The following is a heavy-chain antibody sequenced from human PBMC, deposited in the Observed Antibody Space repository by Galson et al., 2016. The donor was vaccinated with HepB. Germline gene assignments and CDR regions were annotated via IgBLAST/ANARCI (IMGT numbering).Heavy chain of an antibody. CDR2: IYYSGST. J-gene: IGHJ4*02. Sequence: TLSLTCTVSGGSISSGGYYWTWIRQHPGKGLEWIGYIYYSGSTYYNPSLKSRITISVDTSKNQFSLKLSSVTAADTAVYYCALLRGGGTYTTDHWGQGALVTVSP. CDR3: ALLRGGGTYTTDH. V-gene: IGHV4-30-4*08. D-gene: IGHD1-26*01. CDR1: GGSISSGGYY.